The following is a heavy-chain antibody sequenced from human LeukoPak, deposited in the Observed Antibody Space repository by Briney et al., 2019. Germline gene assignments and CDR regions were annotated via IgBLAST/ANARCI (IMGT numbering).Heavy chain of an antibody. CDR1: GYSISSGYY. Sequence: SETLSLTCAVSGYSISSGYYWGWIRQPPGKGLEWIGSIYHSGSTYYNPSLKSRVTISVDTSKNHFSLKLSSVTAADTAVYYCARAPGYYDSSGYYVDYWGQGTLVTVSS. CDR3: ARAPGYYDSSGYYVDY. D-gene: IGHD3-22*01. J-gene: IGHJ4*02. V-gene: IGHV4-38-2*01. CDR2: IYHSGST.